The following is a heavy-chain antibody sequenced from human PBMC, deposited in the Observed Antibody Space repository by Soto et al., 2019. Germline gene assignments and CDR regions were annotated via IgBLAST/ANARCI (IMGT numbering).Heavy chain of an antibody. CDR3: TRDLPPGYCSGGSCYVFDY. J-gene: IGHJ4*02. CDR1: GFTFNRYA. D-gene: IGHD2-15*01. V-gene: IGHV3-30-3*01. CDR2: ISYDGNNK. Sequence: QVQLVESGGGVVQPGRSLRLSCAASGFTFNRYAIHWVRQAPGKGLDWVAVISYDGNNKYYADSVKGRFTISRDNSKNPLYRQMNSLRAEDTAVYYCTRDLPPGYCSGGSCYVFDYWGQGTLVTVSS.